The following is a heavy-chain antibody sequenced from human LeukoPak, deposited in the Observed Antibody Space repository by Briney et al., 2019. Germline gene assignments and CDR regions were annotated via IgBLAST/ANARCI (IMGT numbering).Heavy chain of an antibody. Sequence: PSETLSLTCTVSGVSITTYYWTWIRQPPGKGLEWIGYAYYSAITNHNPSLRNRVTISLDTSKNQFSLKLTSVTAADTALYYCARSDGIRGKYLLDYWGQGSLVTVSS. D-gene: IGHD2-2*01. CDR1: GVSITTYY. J-gene: IGHJ4*02. V-gene: IGHV4-59*08. CDR3: ARSDGIRGKYLLDY. CDR2: AYYSAIT.